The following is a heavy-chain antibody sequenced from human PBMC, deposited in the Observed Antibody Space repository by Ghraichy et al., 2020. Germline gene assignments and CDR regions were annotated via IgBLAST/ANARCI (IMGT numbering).Heavy chain of an antibody. J-gene: IGHJ4*02. V-gene: IGHV4-59*01. D-gene: IGHD3-22*01. CDR2: IYYSGST. CDR1: GGSISSYY. Sequence: SETLSLTCTVSGGSISSYYWSGIRQPPGKGLEWIGYIYYSGSTNYNPSLKSRVTISVDTSKNQFSLKLSSVTAADTAVYYCARASSGYYYAIDYWGQGTLVTVSS. CDR3: ARASSGYYYAIDY.